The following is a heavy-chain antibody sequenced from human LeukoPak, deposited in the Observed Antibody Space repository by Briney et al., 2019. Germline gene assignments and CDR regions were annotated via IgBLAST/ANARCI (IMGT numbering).Heavy chain of an antibody. V-gene: IGHV4-39*01. CDR1: GGSISSSSYY. J-gene: IGHJ6*02. CDR2: IYYSGST. Sequence: SENMSLTCTVSGGSISSSSYYWDWIRQPPGKGLEWIGSIYYSGSTYYNPSLKRRVTISVDTSKNQFSLKLSSVTAADTAVYYCARHDRSGYHYYYYGMDVWGHENTVAVSS. CDR3: ARHDRSGYHYYYYGMDV. D-gene: IGHD3-3*01.